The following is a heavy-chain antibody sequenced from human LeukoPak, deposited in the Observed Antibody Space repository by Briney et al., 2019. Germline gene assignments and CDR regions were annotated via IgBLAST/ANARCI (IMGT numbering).Heavy chain of an antibody. CDR3: ARQAQDGYNSAFDY. CDR2: IYYSGST. V-gene: IGHV4-59*08. J-gene: IGHJ4*02. Sequence: PSETLSLTCTVSGGSISSYYWSWIRQPPGKGLEWIGYIYYSGSTNYNPSLKSRVTISVDTSKNQFSLKLSSVTAADTAVYYCARQAQDGYNSAFDYWGQGTLVTVSS. D-gene: IGHD5-24*01. CDR1: GGSISSYY.